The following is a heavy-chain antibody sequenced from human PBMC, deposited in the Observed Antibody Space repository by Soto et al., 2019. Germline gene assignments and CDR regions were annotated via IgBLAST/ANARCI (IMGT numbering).Heavy chain of an antibody. CDR3: ARLTDIAAAGMGAFDI. V-gene: IGHV4-34*01. CDR2: INHSGST. CDR1: GGSFSDYS. Sequence: SETLSLTCAVYGGSFSDYSWTWIRQPPGKGLEWIGEINHSGSTYYNPSLKSRVTISVDTSKNQFSLKLSSVTAADTAVYYCARLTDIAAAGMGAFDIWGQGTMVTVSS. D-gene: IGHD6-13*01. J-gene: IGHJ3*02.